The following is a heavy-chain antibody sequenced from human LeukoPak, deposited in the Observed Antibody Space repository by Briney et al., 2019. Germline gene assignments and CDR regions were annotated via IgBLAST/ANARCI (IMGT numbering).Heavy chain of an antibody. CDR2: IYYSGGT. CDR3: ARSVPSSGPDY. J-gene: IGHJ4*02. D-gene: IGHD6-6*01. CDR1: GGSISSSSYY. Sequence: SETLSLTCTVSGGSISSSSYYWGWIRQPPGKGLEWIGSIYYSGGTYYNPSLKSRVTISVDTSKNQFSLKLSSVTAADTAVYYCARSVPSSGPDYWGQGTLVTVSS. V-gene: IGHV4-39*01.